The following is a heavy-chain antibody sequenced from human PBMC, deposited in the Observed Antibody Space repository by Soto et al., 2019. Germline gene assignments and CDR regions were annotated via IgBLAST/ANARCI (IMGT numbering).Heavy chain of an antibody. CDR3: AKDMTYYNFWSGLSFDY. D-gene: IGHD3-3*01. V-gene: IGHV3-9*01. CDR2: ISWDSGRI. J-gene: IGHJ4*02. CDR1: GFSFDEYA. Sequence: LRLSCAASGFSFDEYAMHWVRQAPGKGLEWVSGISWDSGRIGYADSVKGRFTISRDNAKNSLYLEMNSLRAEDTALYYCAKDMTYYNFWSGLSFDYWGQGTLVTVSS.